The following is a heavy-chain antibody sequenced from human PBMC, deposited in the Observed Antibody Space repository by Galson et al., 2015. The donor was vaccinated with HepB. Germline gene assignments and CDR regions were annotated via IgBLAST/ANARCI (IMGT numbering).Heavy chain of an antibody. Sequence: SLRLSCAASGFTFSSYGMHWARQAPGKGLEWVAVIWYDGSNKYYADSVKGRFTISRDNSKNTLYLQMNSLRAEDTAVYYCARDPYYYDSSGYYLDYWGQGTLVTVSS. D-gene: IGHD3-22*01. V-gene: IGHV3-33*01. CDR1: GFTFSSYG. CDR2: IWYDGSNK. CDR3: ARDPYYYDSSGYYLDY. J-gene: IGHJ4*02.